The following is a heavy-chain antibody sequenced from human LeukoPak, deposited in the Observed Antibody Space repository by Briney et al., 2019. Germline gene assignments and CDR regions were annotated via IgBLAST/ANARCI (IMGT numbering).Heavy chain of an antibody. CDR1: GYSISSGYY. D-gene: IGHD2-2*01. CDR2: IYHSRST. CDR3: ARQTIDCSSTSCYPNWFDP. J-gene: IGHJ5*02. Sequence: PSETLSLTCAVSGYSISSGYYWSWIRQPPGKGLEWIGSIYHSRSTYYNPSLKSRVTISVDTSKNQFSLKLSSVTAADTAVYYCARQTIDCSSTSCYPNWFDPWGQGTLVTVSS. V-gene: IGHV4-38-2*01.